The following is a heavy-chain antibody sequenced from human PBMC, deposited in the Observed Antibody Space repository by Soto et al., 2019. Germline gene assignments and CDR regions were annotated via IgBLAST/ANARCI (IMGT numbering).Heavy chain of an antibody. CDR3: ARDGEITIFGVVMGGPNWFDP. CDR1: GYTFTSYG. CDR2: ISAYNGNT. V-gene: IGHV1-18*01. Sequence: SVKVSCKASGYTFTSYGISWVRQAPGQGLEWMGWISAYNGNTNYAQKLQGRVTMTTDTSTSTAYMELRSLRSDDTAVYYCARDGEITIFGVVMGGPNWFDPWGQGTLVTVSS. D-gene: IGHD3-3*01. J-gene: IGHJ5*02.